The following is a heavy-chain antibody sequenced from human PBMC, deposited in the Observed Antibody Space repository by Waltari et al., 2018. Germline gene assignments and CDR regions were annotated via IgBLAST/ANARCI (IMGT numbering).Heavy chain of an antibody. J-gene: IGHJ4*02. CDR3: AKDLDGDYVLRDY. V-gene: IGHV3-23*04. CDR2: ISGSGGST. Sequence: VQLVQSGAEVKKPGSSVKVSCTASGGTFSSYAISWVRQAPGKGLEWVSAISGSGGSTYYADSVKGRFTISRDNSKNTLYLQMNSLRAEDTAVYYCAKDLDGDYVLRDYWGQGTLVTVSS. D-gene: IGHD4-17*01. CDR1: GGTFSSYA.